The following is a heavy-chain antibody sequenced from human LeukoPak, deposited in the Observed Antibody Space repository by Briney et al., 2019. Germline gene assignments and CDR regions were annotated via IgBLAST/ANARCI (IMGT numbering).Heavy chain of an antibody. CDR2: INHSGGT. Sequence: SETLSLTCAVYGGSFSGYYWSWIRQPPGKGLEWIGEINHSGGTNYNPSLKSRVTISVDTSKNQFSLKLSSVTAADTAVYYCARGGPGQLYYFDYWGQGTLVTVSS. CDR1: GGSFSGYY. J-gene: IGHJ4*02. D-gene: IGHD1-1*01. V-gene: IGHV4-34*01. CDR3: ARGGPGQLYYFDY.